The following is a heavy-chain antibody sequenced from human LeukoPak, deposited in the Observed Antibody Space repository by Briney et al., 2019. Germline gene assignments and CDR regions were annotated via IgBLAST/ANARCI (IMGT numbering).Heavy chain of an antibody. Sequence: GGSLRLSCAASGFTFSSYWMHWVRQAPGKGLVWVSRINSDGSSTNYADSVKGRFTISRGNAKNTLYLQMNSLRAEDTAVYYCARKAAGLTFDYWGQGTLVTVSS. D-gene: IGHD6-13*01. CDR3: ARKAAGLTFDY. CDR2: INSDGSST. V-gene: IGHV3-74*01. J-gene: IGHJ4*02. CDR1: GFTFSSYW.